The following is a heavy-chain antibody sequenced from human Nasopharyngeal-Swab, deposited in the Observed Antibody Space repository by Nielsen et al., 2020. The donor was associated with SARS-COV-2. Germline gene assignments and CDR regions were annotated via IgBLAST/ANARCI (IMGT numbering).Heavy chain of an antibody. CDR1: GGTFSSYA. V-gene: IGHV1-69*13. CDR3: ARRGDIVVVVAANYYYGMDV. Sequence: SVKVSCKASGGTFSSYAISWVRQAPGQGLEWMGGIIPIFGTANYAQKFQGRVTITADESTSTAYMELSSLRSEDTAVYYCARRGDIVVVVAANYYYGMDVWGQGTTVTVSS. CDR2: IIPIFGTA. J-gene: IGHJ6*02. D-gene: IGHD2-15*01.